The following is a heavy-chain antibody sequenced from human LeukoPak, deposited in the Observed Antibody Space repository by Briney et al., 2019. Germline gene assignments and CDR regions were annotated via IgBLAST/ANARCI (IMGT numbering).Heavy chain of an antibody. D-gene: IGHD1-26*01. CDR3: ARGRQGAKTRYFDL. CDR1: GIIFSNYA. Sequence: PGGSLRLSCAASGIIFSNYAMHWVRQGPGKGLECISTISSDGGSTYYANSVKGRFIISRDNSKNTLLQMGSLRAEDMAVYYCARGRQGAKTRYFDLWGRGTRVTVSS. V-gene: IGHV3-64*01. J-gene: IGHJ2*01. CDR2: ISSDGGST.